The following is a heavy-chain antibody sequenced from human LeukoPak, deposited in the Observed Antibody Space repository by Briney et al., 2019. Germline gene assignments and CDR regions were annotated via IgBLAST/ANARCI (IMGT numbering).Heavy chain of an antibody. Sequence: SETLSLTCAVYGGSFSGYYRSWIRQPPGKGLEWIGEINHSGSTNYNPSLKSRVTISVDTSKNQFSLKLSSVTAAGTAVYYCARRGYSYGLYYYYYMDVWGKGTTVTVSS. V-gene: IGHV4-34*01. CDR3: ARRGYSYGLYYYYYMDV. D-gene: IGHD5-18*01. CDR2: INHSGST. CDR1: GGSFSGYY. J-gene: IGHJ6*03.